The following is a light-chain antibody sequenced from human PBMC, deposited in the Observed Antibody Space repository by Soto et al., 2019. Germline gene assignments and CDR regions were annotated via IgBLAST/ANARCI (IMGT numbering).Light chain of an antibody. V-gene: IGKV3-15*01. CDR2: GAS. CDR3: QQYNNWPVT. CDR1: QSVHSN. Sequence: ERVMTQSPATLSVSPGERATLSCRASQSVHSNLAWYQQKPGQAPRLLIYGASTRATGIPARFSGSGSGTEFTLTINNLQSEDFALDYCQQYNNWPVTFGGGTKVEIK. J-gene: IGKJ4*01.